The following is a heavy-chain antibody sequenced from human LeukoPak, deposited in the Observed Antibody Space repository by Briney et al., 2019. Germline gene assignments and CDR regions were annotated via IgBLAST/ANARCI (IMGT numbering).Heavy chain of an antibody. Sequence: SVKVSCKASGGTFSSYAISWVRQAPGQGLEWMGGIIPIFGTANYAQKFQGRVTITADESTSTAYMELSSLRSEDTAVYYCAREGIAVASFDYWGQGTLVTVSS. CDR1: GGTFSSYA. D-gene: IGHD6-19*01. CDR3: AREGIAVASFDY. CDR2: IIPIFGTA. V-gene: IGHV1-69*13. J-gene: IGHJ4*02.